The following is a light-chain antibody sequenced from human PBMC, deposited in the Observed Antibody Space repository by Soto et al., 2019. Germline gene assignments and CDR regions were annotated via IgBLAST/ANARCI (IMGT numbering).Light chain of an antibody. J-gene: IGLJ1*01. Sequence: QSALTQPPSASGSPGQSVTISCTGTSSDVGAYNYVSWYQQHPGKAPKLIISEVNKRPSGVPDRFSGSKSGNTASLTVSGLQAEDEADYYCNSYAGGNTFYVFGTGTKVTVL. V-gene: IGLV2-8*01. CDR2: EVN. CDR3: NSYAGGNTFYV. CDR1: SSDVGAYNY.